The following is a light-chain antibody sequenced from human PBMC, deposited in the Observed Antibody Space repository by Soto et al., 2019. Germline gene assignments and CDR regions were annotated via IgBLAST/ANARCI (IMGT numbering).Light chain of an antibody. V-gene: IGLV1-47*01. CDR3: AAWDDSLSDVI. J-gene: IGLJ2*01. CDR1: SSNIGRNY. CDR2: RNN. Sequence: QSALTQPPSASGTPGQRVTISCSGSSSNIGRNYVSWYQHLPGTAPKLLIYRNNQRPSGVPDRFSGSKSGTSASLAISGLRSEDEADYYCAAWDDSLSDVIFGGGTKVTVL.